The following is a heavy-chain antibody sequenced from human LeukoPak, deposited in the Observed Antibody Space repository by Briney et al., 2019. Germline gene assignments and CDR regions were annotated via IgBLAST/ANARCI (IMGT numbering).Heavy chain of an antibody. CDR3: VRGHLVGGWFKYDAFDI. CDR2: IYHSGST. V-gene: IGHV4-59*01. Sequence: TSETLSLTCTVSGGSISSYYWSWIRQPPGKGLEWIGYIYHSGSTNYNPSLKSRVTISLDTSKKHFSLKLSSVTAADTAVYYCVRGHLVGGWFKYDAFDIWGLGTMVSVSS. CDR1: GGSISSYY. J-gene: IGHJ3*02. D-gene: IGHD6-19*01.